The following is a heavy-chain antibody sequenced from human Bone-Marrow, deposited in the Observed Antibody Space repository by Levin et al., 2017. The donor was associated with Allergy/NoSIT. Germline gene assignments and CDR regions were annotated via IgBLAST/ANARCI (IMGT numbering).Heavy chain of an antibody. V-gene: IGHV1-18*01. CDR1: GYTFTSFG. J-gene: IGHJ4*02. CDR3: ARDLGDGYNKWFDY. CDR2: TSAYNGNT. Sequence: ASVKVSCKALGYTFTSFGVSWVRQAPGQGLEWMGWTSAYNGNTNYAQKFQGRVTMTTDTFTSTAYMELRSLRSDDTAVYYCARDLGDGYNKWFDYWGQGILVIVSS. D-gene: IGHD5-24*01.